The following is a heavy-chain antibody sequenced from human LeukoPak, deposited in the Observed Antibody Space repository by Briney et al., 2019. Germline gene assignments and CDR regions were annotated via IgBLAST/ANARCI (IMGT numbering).Heavy chain of an antibody. J-gene: IGHJ4*02. CDR1: GYTFTSYD. D-gene: IGHD4-17*01. V-gene: IGHV1-8*01. CDR3: ARGIDGYGDYTHSNFDY. CDR2: MNPNSGNT. Sequence: GASVKVSCMASGYTFTSYDINWVRQATGQGLEWMGWMNPNSGNTGYAQKFQGRVTMTRNTSISTAYMELSSLRSEDTAVYYCARGIDGYGDYTHSNFDYWGQGTLVTVSS.